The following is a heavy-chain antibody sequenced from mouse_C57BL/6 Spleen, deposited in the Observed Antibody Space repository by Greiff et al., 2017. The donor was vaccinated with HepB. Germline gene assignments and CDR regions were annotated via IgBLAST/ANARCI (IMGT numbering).Heavy chain of an antibody. CDR3: ARFGTTVVSFDY. V-gene: IGHV1-64*01. CDR1: GYTFTSYW. J-gene: IGHJ2*01. D-gene: IGHD1-1*01. CDR2: IHPNSGST. Sequence: QVQLQQPGAELVKPGASVKLSCKASGYTFTSYWMHWVKQRPGQGLEWIGMIHPNSGSTNDNEKFKSKATLTVDKSSSTAYMQLSSLTSEDSAVYYCARFGTTVVSFDYWGQGTTLTVSS.